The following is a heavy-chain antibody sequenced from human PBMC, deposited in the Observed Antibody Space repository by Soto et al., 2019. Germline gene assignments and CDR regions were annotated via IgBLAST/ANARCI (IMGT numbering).Heavy chain of an antibody. Sequence: QVQLVQSGAEVKKPGASVKVSCKASGYTFPSYGISWVRQAPGQGLEWMGWISAYTGNTNFAQNLQGRVTMTTDTSTTTAYMELRSLRSDDTVVYYCARGPNMITFGGGLFDLWGRGTLVTVSS. CDR2: ISAYTGNT. CDR3: ARGPNMITFGGGLFDL. J-gene: IGHJ2*01. D-gene: IGHD3-16*01. V-gene: IGHV1-18*01. CDR1: GYTFPSYG.